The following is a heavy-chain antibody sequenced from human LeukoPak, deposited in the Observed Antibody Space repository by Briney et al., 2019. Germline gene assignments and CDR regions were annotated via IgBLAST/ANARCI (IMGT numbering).Heavy chain of an antibody. D-gene: IGHD4-17*01. J-gene: IGHJ4*02. CDR1: GYSFSTHW. CDR2: INPSGGFT. Sequence: ASVKVSCKASGYSFSTHWMHWVRQAPGRGLEWMGIINPSGGFTSYAQKLQGRVTVTRDMSTSTVYMELSNLRSEDTAVYYCARAYADYVNTFDYWGQGTLVTVSS. CDR3: ARAYADYVNTFDY. V-gene: IGHV1-46*01.